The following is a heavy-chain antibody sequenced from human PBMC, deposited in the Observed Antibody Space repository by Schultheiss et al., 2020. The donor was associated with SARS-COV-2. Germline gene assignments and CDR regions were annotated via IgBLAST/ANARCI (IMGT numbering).Heavy chain of an antibody. CDR1: GFTFSSYA. J-gene: IGHJ6*03. V-gene: IGHV3-30*03. Sequence: GGSLRLSCAASGFTFSSYAMSWVRQAPGKGLEWVAVISYDGSNKYYADSVKGRFTISRDNAKNSLYLQMNSLRAEDTAVYYCASGRNEDTTNYYYYMDVWGKGTTVTVSS. CDR2: ISYDGSNK. CDR3: ASGRNEDTTNYYYYMDV. D-gene: IGHD5-18*01.